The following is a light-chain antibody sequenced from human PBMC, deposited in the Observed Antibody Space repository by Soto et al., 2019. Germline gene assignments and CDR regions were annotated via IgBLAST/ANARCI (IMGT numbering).Light chain of an antibody. J-gene: IGKJ3*01. CDR1: QSVSSNF. V-gene: IGKV3-20*01. Sequence: EIVLTQSPGTLSLSPGEGATLSCRASQSVSSNFLVWYQQKPGQAPRLLIYAASSRATGISDRFSGSGSETDFTFTIRRLEPEDFAVYYCQQYGSSPFTFGPGTKVDLK. CDR2: AAS. CDR3: QQYGSSPFT.